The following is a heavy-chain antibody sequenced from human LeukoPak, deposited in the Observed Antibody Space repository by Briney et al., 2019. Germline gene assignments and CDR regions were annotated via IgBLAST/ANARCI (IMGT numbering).Heavy chain of an antibody. CDR2: MNPNSGNT. Sequence: ASVKVSCKASGYTFTSYDINWVRQATGQGLEWMGWMNPNSGNTGYAQKFQGRVTITRNTSISTAYMELSSLRSEDTAVYYCARGGYYDSSGYRPVAFDIWGQGTMVTVSS. CDR1: GYTFTSYD. J-gene: IGHJ3*02. CDR3: ARGGYYDSSGYRPVAFDI. V-gene: IGHV1-8*03. D-gene: IGHD3-22*01.